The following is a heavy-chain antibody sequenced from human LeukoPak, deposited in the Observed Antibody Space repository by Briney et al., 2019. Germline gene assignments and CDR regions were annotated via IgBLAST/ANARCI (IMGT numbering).Heavy chain of an antibody. Sequence: PGGSLRLSCAAAGFTFSSYEMNWVRQAPGKGLEWVSYISSSSSYIYYADSVKGRFTISRDNAKNSLYLQMNSLRAEDTAVYYCAREGGGAFDIWGQGTMVTVSS. V-gene: IGHV3-21*05. J-gene: IGHJ3*02. CDR2: ISSSSSYI. D-gene: IGHD3-10*01. CDR1: GFTFSSYE. CDR3: AREGGGAFDI.